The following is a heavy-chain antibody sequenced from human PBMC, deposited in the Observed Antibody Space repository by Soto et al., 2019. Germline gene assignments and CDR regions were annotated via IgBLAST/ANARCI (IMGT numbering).Heavy chain of an antibody. D-gene: IGHD3-16*01. CDR3: ASNYAYAEGYYFYGIDV. Sequence: GGSLRLSCAASGFTLTNYWTHSVCPAPGKGLVWVSRVNSDGDTTYYADSVKGRVTISRDDAKNTLHLQMNSLGAEDTAVYFCASNYAYAEGYYFYGIDVWGQGTTVTVSS. CDR2: VNSDGDTT. J-gene: IGHJ6*02. V-gene: IGHV3-74*01. CDR1: GFTLTNYW.